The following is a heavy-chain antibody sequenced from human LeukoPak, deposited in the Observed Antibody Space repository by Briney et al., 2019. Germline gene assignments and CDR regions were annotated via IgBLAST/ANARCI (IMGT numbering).Heavy chain of an antibody. J-gene: IGHJ4*02. CDR3: ARYWELLSYFDY. CDR1: GFTFSSYA. V-gene: IGHV3-23*01. CDR2: ISGSGGST. D-gene: IGHD3-10*01. Sequence: GGSLRLSCAASGFTFSSYAMSWVRQAPGKGLEWVSAISGSGGSTYYADSVKGRFTISRDNSKNTLYLQMNSLRAEDTAVYYCARYWELLSYFDYWGQGTLVTVSS.